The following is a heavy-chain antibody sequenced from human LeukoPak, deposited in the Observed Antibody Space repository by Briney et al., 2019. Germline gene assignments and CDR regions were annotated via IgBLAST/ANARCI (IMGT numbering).Heavy chain of an antibody. J-gene: IGHJ4*02. CDR3: ARASTYYYDSSGYYYRYYFDY. D-gene: IGHD3-22*01. Sequence: SETLSLTCTVSGYSISSGYYWGWIRQPPGKGLEWIGSIYHSGSTYYNPSLKSRVTISVDTSKNQFSLKLSPVTAADTAVYYCARASTYYYDSSGYYYRYYFDYWGQGTLVTVSS. V-gene: IGHV4-38-2*02. CDR1: GYSISSGYY. CDR2: IYHSGST.